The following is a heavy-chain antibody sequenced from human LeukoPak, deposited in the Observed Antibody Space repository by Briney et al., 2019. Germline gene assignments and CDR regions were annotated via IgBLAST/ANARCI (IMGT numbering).Heavy chain of an antibody. Sequence: SETLSLTCAVYGGSFSGYYWSWIRQPPGKGLEWIGEINHSGSTNYNPSLKSRVTISVDTSKNQFSLKLSSVTAADTAVYYCARDSYYYGSGSYYPFDYWGQGTLVTVSS. CDR3: ARDSYYYGSGSYYPFDY. CDR2: INHSGST. J-gene: IGHJ4*02. V-gene: IGHV4-34*01. D-gene: IGHD3-10*01. CDR1: GGSFSGYY.